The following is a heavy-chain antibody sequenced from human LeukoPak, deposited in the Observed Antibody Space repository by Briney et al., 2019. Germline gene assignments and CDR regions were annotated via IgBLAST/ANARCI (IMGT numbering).Heavy chain of an antibody. CDR2: ISGRGGST. J-gene: IGHJ4*02. V-gene: IGHV3-23*01. CDR1: GFTFSSYA. Sequence: GGSLRLSCAASGFTFSSYAMSWVRQAPGKGLEWVSAISGRGGSTYYADSVKGRFTISRDNSKNTLYLQMNSLRAEDTAVYYCAKAMFRAAAGRTLNPGSFDYWGQGTLVTVSS. CDR3: AKAMFRAAAGRTLNPGSFDY. D-gene: IGHD6-13*01.